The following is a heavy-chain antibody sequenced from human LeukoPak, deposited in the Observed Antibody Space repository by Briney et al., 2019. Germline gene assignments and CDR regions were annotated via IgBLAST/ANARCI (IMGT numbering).Heavy chain of an antibody. CDR1: GDSVSSNSAA. V-gene: IGHV6-1*01. J-gene: IGHJ2*01. CDR3: VRYYEDSSFDL. D-gene: IGHD3-22*01. CDR2: TYYRSKWYN. Sequence: SQTLSLTCAISGDSVSSNSAAWNWIRQSPLRGLEWLGRTYYRSKWYNDYAVFVKSRITINPDTSKNQFSLQLNSVTPEDTAVYYCVRYYEDSSFDLWGRGTLVTVSS.